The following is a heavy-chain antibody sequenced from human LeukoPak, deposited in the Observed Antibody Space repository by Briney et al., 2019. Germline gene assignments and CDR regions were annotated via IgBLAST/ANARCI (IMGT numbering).Heavy chain of an antibody. Sequence: GGSLRLSCAASGFTFSSYGMHWVRQAPGKGLEWVAFIRYDGSNKYYADSVKGRFTISRDNSKNTLYLQMNSLRAEDTAVYCCAKDRPAAIGDYMDVWGKGTTVTVSS. J-gene: IGHJ6*03. D-gene: IGHD2-2*01. CDR3: AKDRPAAIGDYMDV. V-gene: IGHV3-30*02. CDR1: GFTFSSYG. CDR2: IRYDGSNK.